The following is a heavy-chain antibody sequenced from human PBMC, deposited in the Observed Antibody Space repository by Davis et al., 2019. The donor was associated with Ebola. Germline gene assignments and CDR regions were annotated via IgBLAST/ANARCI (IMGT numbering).Heavy chain of an antibody. V-gene: IGHV6-1*01. CDR3: ARGWYRTGLDV. CDR1: GDRVSG. Sequence: HPQIPSLTLSIFGDRVSGWNWIRQSPSRGLEWLGRTYYNSKWYSDYALSVQGRITINPDTSKNQLSLHLNSVTPEDTGIYYCARGWYRTGLDVWGQGTTVTVSS. CDR2: TYYNSKWYS. J-gene: IGHJ6*02. D-gene: IGHD6-19*01.